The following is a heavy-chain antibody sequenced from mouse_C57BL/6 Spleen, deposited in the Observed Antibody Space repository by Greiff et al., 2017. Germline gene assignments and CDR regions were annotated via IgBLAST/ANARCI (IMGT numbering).Heavy chain of an antibody. CDR1: GYTFTSYW. D-gene: IGHD3-2*02. CDR3: ATDDSSGYVGAMYY. CDR2: IDPSDSET. Sequence: QVHVKQSGAELVRPGSSVKLSCKASGYTFTSYWMHWVKQRPIQGLEWIGNIDPSDSETHYNQKFKDKATLTVDKSSSTAYMQLSSLTSEDSAVYYWATDDSSGYVGAMYYWGQGTSVTVSS. J-gene: IGHJ4*01. V-gene: IGHV1-52*01.